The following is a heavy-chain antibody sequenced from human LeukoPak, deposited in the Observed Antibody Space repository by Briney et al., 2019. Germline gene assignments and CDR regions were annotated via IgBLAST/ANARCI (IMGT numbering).Heavy chain of an antibody. CDR3: VGELLTAAGTIGAFDI. CDR2: IWPNGSNK. D-gene: IGHD6-13*01. CDR1: GFTFSTYG. V-gene: IGHV3-33*01. Sequence: GRSLRLSCAASGFTFSTYGMHWVRQAPGKGLEWVAVIWPNGSNKYHADSVKGRFTISRDNSKSTLFLQMGSLAAEDTAVYYCVGELLTAAGTIGAFDIWGRGTMVTVSS. J-gene: IGHJ3*02.